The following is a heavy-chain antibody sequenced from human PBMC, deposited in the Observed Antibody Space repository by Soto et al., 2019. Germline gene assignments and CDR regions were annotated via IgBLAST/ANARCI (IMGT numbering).Heavy chain of an antibody. D-gene: IGHD4-17*01. J-gene: IGHJ4*02. Sequence: EVQLVESGGGLVQPGGSLRLSCVASGFTVSSNYMSWVRQAPGKGLEWVSVIFSGGSTNYADSVKGRFTISRDNSKNTXXXXXXXXXXXDXXXXXXXTRVTAGYWGQGTLVTVSS. CDR1: GFTVSSNY. CDR2: IFSGGST. CDR3: XTRVTAGY. V-gene: IGHV3-66*01.